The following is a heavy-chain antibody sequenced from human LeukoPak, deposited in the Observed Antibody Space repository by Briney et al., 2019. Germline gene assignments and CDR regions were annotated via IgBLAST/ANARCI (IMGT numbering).Heavy chain of an antibody. Sequence: GGSLRLSCAASGFTFSSYAMSWVRQAPGKGLEWVSVISGSGGSTYYTDSVKGRFTISRDNSKNTLYLQMNSLRAEDTAVYYCAKDPLGYCTGGTCYIDYWGQGTLVAVSS. CDR2: ISGSGGST. J-gene: IGHJ4*02. CDR1: GFTFSSYA. CDR3: AKDPLGYCTGGTCYIDY. V-gene: IGHV3-23*01. D-gene: IGHD2-8*02.